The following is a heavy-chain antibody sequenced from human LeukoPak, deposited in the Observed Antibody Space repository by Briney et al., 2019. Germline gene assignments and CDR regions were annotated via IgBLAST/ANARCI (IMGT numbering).Heavy chain of an antibody. D-gene: IGHD6-19*01. CDR3: AKDSNGPAF. CDR1: GFTFSSYW. CDR2: IYSSGGT. V-gene: IGHV3-53*01. Sequence: GGSLRLSCAASGFTFSSYWMSWVRQAPGKGLEWVSVIYSSGGTFYSEFVKGRFTISRDYSKNMLYLQMNSLRADDTAMYYCAKDSNGPAFWGQGTLVTVSS. J-gene: IGHJ4*02.